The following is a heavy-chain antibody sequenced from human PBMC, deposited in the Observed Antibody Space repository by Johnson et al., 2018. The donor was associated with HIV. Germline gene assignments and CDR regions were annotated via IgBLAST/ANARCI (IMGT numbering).Heavy chain of an antibody. CDR3: ARSVVVTAQSGIYAFDI. J-gene: IGHJ3*02. D-gene: IGHD2-21*02. Sequence: QMQLVESGGGVVQPGRSLRLSCAASGFTFSSYAMHWVRQAPGKGLEWVAIISYDGSNKYYADSVKGRFTISRDNSKNSGYVQMNSLRAEDPAVYYCARSVVVTAQSGIYAFDIWGQGTMVTVSS. CDR1: GFTFSSYA. CDR2: ISYDGSNK. V-gene: IGHV3-30*04.